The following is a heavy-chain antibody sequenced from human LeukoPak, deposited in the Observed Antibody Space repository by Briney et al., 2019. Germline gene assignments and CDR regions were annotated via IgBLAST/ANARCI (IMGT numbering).Heavy chain of an antibody. J-gene: IGHJ5*02. Sequence: SETLSLTCTVSGGSISNYYWSWIRQPPGKGLEWIGYIYYSGSTNYDPSLKSRVTISVDTSKNQFSLKLSSVTAADTAVYYCARHRGEGFDPWGQGTLVTVSS. CDR2: IYYSGST. CDR1: GGSISNYY. CDR3: ARHRGEGFDP. D-gene: IGHD4-17*01. V-gene: IGHV4-59*08.